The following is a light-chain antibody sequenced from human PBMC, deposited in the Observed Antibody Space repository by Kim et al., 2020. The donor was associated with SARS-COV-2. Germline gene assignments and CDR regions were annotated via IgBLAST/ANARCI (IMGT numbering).Light chain of an antibody. V-gene: IGKV3-15*01. Sequence: GSPGEGAPLANRPGQSVSSGLAWYQQKPGQAPRLLIYDAAKRATGTPARFSGSGSGTEFTLTISSLQSDDFAVYSCHQYFDLPSFGQGTRLEIK. CDR1: QSVSSG. CDR2: DAA. J-gene: IGKJ5*01. CDR3: HQYFDLPS.